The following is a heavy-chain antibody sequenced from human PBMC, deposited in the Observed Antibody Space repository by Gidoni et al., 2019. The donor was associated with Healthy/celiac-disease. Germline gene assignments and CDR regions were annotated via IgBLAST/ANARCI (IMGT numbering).Heavy chain of an antibody. V-gene: IGHV3-30*18. Sequence: QVQLVESGGGVVQPGRSLRLSCAASGFTFSSYGMHWVRQAPGKGLGWVAVISYDGSNKYDADSVKGRFTIYRDNSKNTLYLQMNSLRAEDTAVYYCAKDERPYDSSGYPDYWGQGTLVTVSS. CDR1: GFTFSSYG. CDR2: ISYDGSNK. J-gene: IGHJ4*02. CDR3: AKDERPYDSSGYPDY. D-gene: IGHD3-22*01.